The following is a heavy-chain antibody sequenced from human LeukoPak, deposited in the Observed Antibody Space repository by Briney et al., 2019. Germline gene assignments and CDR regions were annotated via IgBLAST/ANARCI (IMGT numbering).Heavy chain of an antibody. CDR1: GGSISSSSYY. D-gene: IGHD1-14*01. CDR3: ARDRAVWSELRQWGARLDAFDI. Sequence: SETLSLTCTVSGGSISSSSYYWGWIRQPPGKGLEWIGSIYYSGSTYYNPSLKSRVTISVDTSKNQFSLKLSSVTAADTAVYYCARDRAVWSELRQWGARLDAFDIWGQGTMITVSS. V-gene: IGHV4-39*07. CDR2: IYYSGST. J-gene: IGHJ3*02.